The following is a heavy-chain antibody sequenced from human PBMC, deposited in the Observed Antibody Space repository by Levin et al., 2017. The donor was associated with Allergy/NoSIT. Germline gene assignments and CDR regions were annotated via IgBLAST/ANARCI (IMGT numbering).Heavy chain of an antibody. CDR1: GFTFRNYA. D-gene: IGHD2-2*01. V-gene: IGHV3-23*01. J-gene: IGHJ3*02. CDR2: ISGGRGST. Sequence: LSLTCAASGFTFRNYAMNWVRQAPGKGLEWVSAISGGRGSTYYADSVKVRFTISRDNSQNTLWLQMNSLRAEDTAVYYCAKDRSCSSTSCTEGSAFDTWGQGTMVTVSS. CDR3: AKDRSCSSTSCTEGSAFDT.